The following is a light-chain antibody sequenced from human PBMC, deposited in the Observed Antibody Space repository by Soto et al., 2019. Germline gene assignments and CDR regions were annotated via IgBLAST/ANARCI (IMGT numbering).Light chain of an antibody. CDR3: QQYHDWPST. CDR1: QSVNSA. CDR2: GAS. V-gene: IGKV3-15*01. J-gene: IGKJ1*01. Sequence: EIVMTQSPATLSVSPGERATLSCRASQSVNSALAWYQQKPGQVPRLLIYGASTRATGIPARFSGSGSGTEFTLTISSLQSEDFAVYYCQQYHDWPSTFGQGTKVDIK.